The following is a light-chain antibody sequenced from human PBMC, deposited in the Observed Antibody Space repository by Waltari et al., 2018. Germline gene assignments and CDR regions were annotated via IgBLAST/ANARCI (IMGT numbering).Light chain of an antibody. Sequence: IVLTQPPGTLSLSPGERATLSCRASQSFSRSFLAWYQQRPGQAPRLLIYGASNRAAGIPDRFSGSGSGTDFTLTISRLEPEDFAVYYCQWYGSSPLLTFGGGTTVAIK. V-gene: IGKV3-20*01. CDR1: QSFSRSF. CDR3: QWYGSSPLLT. CDR2: GAS. J-gene: IGKJ4*01.